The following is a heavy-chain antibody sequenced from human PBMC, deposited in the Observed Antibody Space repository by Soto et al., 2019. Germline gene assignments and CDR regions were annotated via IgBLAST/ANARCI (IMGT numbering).Heavy chain of an antibody. J-gene: IGHJ4*02. CDR1: NFIFSDHA. CDR3: ARELAYCGGDCFHFFDY. D-gene: IGHD2-21*02. V-gene: IGHV3-33*08. CDR2: IWYDGSNK. Sequence: GWSLRLSCAASNFIFSDHAMHWVRQAPGKGLEWVAVIWYDGSNKYYADSVKGRITISRDNSKNTLYLQMNSLRAEDTAVYYCARELAYCGGDCFHFFDYWGQGTLVTVSS.